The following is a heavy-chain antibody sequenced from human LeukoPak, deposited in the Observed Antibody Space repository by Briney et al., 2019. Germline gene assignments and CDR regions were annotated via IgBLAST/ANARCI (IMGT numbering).Heavy chain of an antibody. V-gene: IGHV4-59*01. CDR1: GGSISSYY. D-gene: IGHD6-25*01. CDR2: IYYSGST. CDR3: ARSAPGDWYFDL. Sequence: PSETLSLTCTVSGGSISSYYWSWIRQPPGKGLEWIGYIYYSGSTNYNPSLKSRVTISVDTSKSQFSLKLSSVTAADTAVYYCARSAPGDWYFDLWGRGTLVTVSS. J-gene: IGHJ2*01.